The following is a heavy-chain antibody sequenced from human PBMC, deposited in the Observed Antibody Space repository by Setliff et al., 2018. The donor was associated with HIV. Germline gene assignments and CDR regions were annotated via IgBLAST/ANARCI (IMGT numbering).Heavy chain of an antibody. CDR3: ARLRGGNSQSIFNYYYYLDV. CDR1: GFTFSDYF. Sequence: PGGSLRLSCVASGFTFSDYFMTWIRQSPGKGLEWVSYIGSSGSPIYYADSVKGRFTISRDNAKNSLFLQMNSLRAEETAVYYCARLRGGNSQSIFNYYYYLDVWGKGTTVTVSS. V-gene: IGHV3-11*04. CDR2: IGSSGSPI. J-gene: IGHJ6*03. D-gene: IGHD2-21*02.